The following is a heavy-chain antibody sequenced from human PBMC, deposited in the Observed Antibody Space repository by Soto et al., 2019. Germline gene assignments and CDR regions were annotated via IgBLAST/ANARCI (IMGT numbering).Heavy chain of an antibody. D-gene: IGHD3-16*01. CDR3: ARHQRDDASRKIDC. Sequence: PXESLTISCQGSGYSFTRNWIGSVRQMRGKGLEWMGIINPADSDSKYSPSFQGQVTISADKSIGTAYLQWSSLKASDTAMYYCARHQRDDASRKIDCWGQGTLVTVSS. CDR2: INPADSDS. J-gene: IGHJ4*02. CDR1: GYSFTRNW. V-gene: IGHV5-51*01.